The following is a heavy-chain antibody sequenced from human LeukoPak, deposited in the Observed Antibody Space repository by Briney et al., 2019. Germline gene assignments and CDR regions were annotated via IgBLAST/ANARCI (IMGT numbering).Heavy chain of an antibody. V-gene: IGHV1-18*04. Sequence: ASVKIYCTDSGYPFTSSGISRVRQAPEQATKLMGWISAYNGNTNYAQKLQGRVTMTTDTSTSTAYMELRSLRSDDTAVYYCARQAVTSDPYFDYWGQGTLVTVSS. CDR2: ISAYNGNT. CDR3: ARQAVTSDPYFDY. CDR1: GYPFTSSG. D-gene: IGHD4-17*01. J-gene: IGHJ4*02.